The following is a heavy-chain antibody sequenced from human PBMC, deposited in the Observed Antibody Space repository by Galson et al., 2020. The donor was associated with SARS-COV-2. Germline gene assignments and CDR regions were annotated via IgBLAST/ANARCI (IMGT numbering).Heavy chain of an antibody. CDR1: GGSISNYY. CDR3: ARDYCSGGSCYSYYWYYGMDG. D-gene: IGHD2-15*01. V-gene: IGHV4-4*07. J-gene: IGHJ6*02. Sequence: SETLSLTCTVSGGSISNYYWSWIRQPAGKGLEWIGRIYTSGSTNYNPSLKSRVTMSVDTSKNQFSLKVSSVTAADTAVYYCARDYCSGGSCYSYYWYYGMDGWGQGTTVTVSS. CDR2: IYTSGST.